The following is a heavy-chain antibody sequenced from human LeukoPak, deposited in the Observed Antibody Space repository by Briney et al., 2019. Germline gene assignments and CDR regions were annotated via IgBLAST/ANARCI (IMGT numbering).Heavy chain of an antibody. Sequence: SETLSLTCTVSGYSISSGYYWGWIRQPPGKGLEWIGSIYHSGSTYYNPSLKSRVTISVDTSKNQFSLKLSSVTAADTAVYYCARVVGSGFFDIWGQGTMVTVSS. CDR3: ARVVGSGFFDI. D-gene: IGHD6-19*01. CDR2: IYHSGST. CDR1: GYSISSGYY. J-gene: IGHJ3*02. V-gene: IGHV4-38-2*02.